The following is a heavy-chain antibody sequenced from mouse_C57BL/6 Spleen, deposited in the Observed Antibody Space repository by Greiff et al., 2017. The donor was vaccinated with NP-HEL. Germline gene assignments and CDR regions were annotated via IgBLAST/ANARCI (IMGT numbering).Heavy chain of an antibody. CDR2: INPNNGGT. Sequence: VQLQQSGPELVKPGASVKMSCKASGYTFTDYYMHWVKQSHGKSLEWIGYINPNNGGTSYNQKFKGKATLTVNKSSSTAYMELRSLTSEDSAVYYCARYRVTTRYYYAMDYWGQGTSVTVSS. CDR3: ARYRVTTRYYYAMDY. V-gene: IGHV1-22*01. J-gene: IGHJ4*01. D-gene: IGHD2-3*01. CDR1: GYTFTDYY.